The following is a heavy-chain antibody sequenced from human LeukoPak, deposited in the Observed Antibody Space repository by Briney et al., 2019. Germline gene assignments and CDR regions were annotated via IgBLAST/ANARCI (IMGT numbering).Heavy chain of an antibody. J-gene: IGHJ5*02. CDR3: ARADYSNYRWFDP. CDR2: IYTRGST. CDR1: GGSISSGSYY. D-gene: IGHD4-11*01. Sequence: SQTLSLTYTVSGGSISSGSYYWSWIRRPAGKGLEWIGRIYTRGSTNYNPSLKSRVTISVDTSKNQFSLKLSSVTAADTAVYYCARADYSNYRWFDPWGQGTLVTVSS. V-gene: IGHV4-61*02.